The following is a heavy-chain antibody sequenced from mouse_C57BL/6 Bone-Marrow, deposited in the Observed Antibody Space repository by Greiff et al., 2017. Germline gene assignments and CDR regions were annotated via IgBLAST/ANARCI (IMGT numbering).Heavy chain of an antibody. V-gene: IGHV5-17*01. J-gene: IGHJ1*03. Sequence: EVKLMESGGGLVKPGGSLKLSCAASGFTFSDYGMHWVRQAPEKGLEWVAYISSGSSTIYYADTVKGRFTISRDNAKNTLFLQRTSLRSEDTAMYYCARIPYGSSPYWYFDVWGTGTTVTVSS. CDR1: GFTFSDYG. CDR2: ISSGSSTI. CDR3: ARIPYGSSPYWYFDV. D-gene: IGHD1-1*01.